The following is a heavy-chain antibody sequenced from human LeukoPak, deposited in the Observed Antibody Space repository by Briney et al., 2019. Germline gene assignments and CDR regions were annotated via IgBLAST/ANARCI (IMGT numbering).Heavy chain of an antibody. CDR2: IFYSGST. J-gene: IGHJ4*02. V-gene: IGHV4-39*01. D-gene: IGHD2-2*01. CDR3: TRRGITSSSSLFAY. Sequence: SETLSLTCTVSGGSIGGSNSHWGWIRQPPGKGLEWIGSIFYSGSTYYNPSLKSRVTMSVDTSENQFSLKVTSVTAADTATYYCTRRGITSSSSLFAYWGQGTLVTVSS. CDR1: GGSIGGSNSH.